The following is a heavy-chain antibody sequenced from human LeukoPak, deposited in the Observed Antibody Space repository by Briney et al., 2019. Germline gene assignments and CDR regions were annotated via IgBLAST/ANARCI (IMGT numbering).Heavy chain of an antibody. CDR3: AKDLGIAAAGTDDAFDI. J-gene: IGHJ3*02. V-gene: IGHV3-23*01. D-gene: IGHD6-13*01. Sequence: GGSLRLSCAASGFTFSGYAMSWVRQAPGKGLEWVSAISGSGGSTYYADSVKGRFTISRDNSKNTLYLQMNSLRAEDTAVYYCAKDLGIAAAGTDDAFDIWGQGTMVTVSS. CDR1: GFTFSGYA. CDR2: ISGSGGST.